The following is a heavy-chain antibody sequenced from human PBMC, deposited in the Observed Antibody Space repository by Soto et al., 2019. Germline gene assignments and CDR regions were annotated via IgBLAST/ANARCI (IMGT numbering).Heavy chain of an antibody. CDR1: GYTFSNFW. CDR2: IYPGDHET. V-gene: IGHV5-51*01. J-gene: IGHJ4*02. Sequence: GESLKISCRCSGYTFSNFWIAWVRHLPGKGLEWMGIIYPGDHETRYSPSFHGKVTISADKSINTAYLQWSSLEASDSAFYYCARSPRSSPYFDYWGQGALGTVSS. D-gene: IGHD6-13*01. CDR3: ARSPRSSPYFDY.